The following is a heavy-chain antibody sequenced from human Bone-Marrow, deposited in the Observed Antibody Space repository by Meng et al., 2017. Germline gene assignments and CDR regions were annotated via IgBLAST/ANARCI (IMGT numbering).Heavy chain of an antibody. J-gene: IGHJ3*02. CDR2: IYPGDSDT. D-gene: IGHD3-9*01. CDR1: GYSFTSYW. CDR3: ARRDDILTGYAFDI. V-gene: IGHV5-51*01. Sequence: GGSLRLSCKGSGYSFTSYWIGWVRQMPGKGLEWMGIIYPGDSDTRYSPSFQGQVTISADKSISTAYLQWSSLKASDTAMYYCARRDDILTGYAFDIWGQGTMVTVSS.